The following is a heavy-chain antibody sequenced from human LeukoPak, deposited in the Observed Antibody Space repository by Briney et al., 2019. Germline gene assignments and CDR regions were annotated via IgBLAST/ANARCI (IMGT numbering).Heavy chain of an antibody. V-gene: IGHV4-34*01. Sequence: ASETLSLTCAVYGGSFSGYYWSWIRQPPGKGLEWIGEINHSGSTNYNPSLKSRVTISVDTSKNQFSLKLSSVTAADTAVYYCARHHDYGGNVDYWGQGTLVTVSS. J-gene: IGHJ4*02. CDR2: INHSGST. D-gene: IGHD4-17*01. CDR1: GGSFSGYY. CDR3: ARHHDYGGNVDY.